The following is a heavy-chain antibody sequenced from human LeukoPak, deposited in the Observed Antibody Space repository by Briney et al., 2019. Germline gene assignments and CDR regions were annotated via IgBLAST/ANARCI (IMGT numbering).Heavy chain of an antibody. D-gene: IGHD3-10*01. CDR1: VLTFSSYC. J-gene: IGHJ4*02. Sequence: GVSLRLSCAASVLTFSSYCMHWVRHAPGRGLEWVAVIWYDGSNKYYADSVKGRFTISRDNSKNTLYLQMNSLRAEDTAVYYCARDGDGSGLYYFDYWGQGTLVTVSS. V-gene: IGHV3-33*01. CDR2: IWYDGSNK. CDR3: ARDGDGSGLYYFDY.